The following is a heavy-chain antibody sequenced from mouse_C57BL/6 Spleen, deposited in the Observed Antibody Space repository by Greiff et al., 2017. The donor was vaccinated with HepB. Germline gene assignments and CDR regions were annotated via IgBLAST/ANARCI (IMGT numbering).Heavy chain of an antibody. V-gene: IGHV1-7*01. J-gene: IGHJ1*03. CDR2: INPSSGYT. CDR3: ARVAVVANWYFDV. Sequence: QVQLQQSGAELAKPGASVKLSCKASGYTFTSYWMHWVKQRPGQGLEWIGYINPSSGYTKYNQKFKDKATLTADKSSSTAYMQLSSLTYEDSAVYYCARVAVVANWYFDVWGTGTTVTVSS. D-gene: IGHD1-1*01. CDR1: GYTFTSYW.